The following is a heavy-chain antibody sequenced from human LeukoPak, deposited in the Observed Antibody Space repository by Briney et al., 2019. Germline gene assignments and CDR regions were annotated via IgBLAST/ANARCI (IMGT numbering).Heavy chain of an antibody. CDR3: ARDNYYGSGSYWP. V-gene: IGHV4-59*01. D-gene: IGHD3-10*01. CDR2: IYYSGST. Sequence: SATLSLTCTVSGGSISSYYWSWIRQPPGKGLEWIGYIYYSGSTNYNSSLKSRVTISVDTSKNQFSLKLSSVTAADTAVYYCARDNYYGSGSYWPWGQGTLVTVSS. CDR1: GGSISSYY. J-gene: IGHJ5*02.